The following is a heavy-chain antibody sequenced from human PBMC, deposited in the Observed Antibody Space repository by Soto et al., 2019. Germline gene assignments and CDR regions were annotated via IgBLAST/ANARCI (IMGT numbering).Heavy chain of an antibody. D-gene: IGHD2-15*01. CDR3: AHSWYCSGGSCYYTYYFDY. CDR2: IYWDDDQ. V-gene: IGHV2-5*02. J-gene: IGHJ4*02. CDR1: GFSLSTSGVG. Sequence: QITLKESGPTLVKPTQTLTLTCTFSGFSLSTSGVGVGWIRQPPGKALEGLALIYWDDDQGYSPSLKSRLTITKHTSNTQVVLTMTNMDPVDTATYYCAHSWYCSGGSCYYTYYFDYWGQGTLVTVSS.